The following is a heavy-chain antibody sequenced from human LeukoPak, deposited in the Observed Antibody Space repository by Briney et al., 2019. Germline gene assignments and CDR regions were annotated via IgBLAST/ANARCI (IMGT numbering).Heavy chain of an antibody. V-gene: IGHV3-23*01. CDR3: AKESNRFSSSGSDY. CDR1: GFTFSSYS. Sequence: PGGSLRLSCAASGFTFSSYSMNWVRQAPGKGLEWVSAISGSGGSTYYADSVKGRFTISRDNSKNTLYLQMNSLRAEDTAVYYCAKESNRFSSSGSDYWGQGTLVTVSS. CDR2: ISGSGGST. J-gene: IGHJ4*02. D-gene: IGHD3-10*01.